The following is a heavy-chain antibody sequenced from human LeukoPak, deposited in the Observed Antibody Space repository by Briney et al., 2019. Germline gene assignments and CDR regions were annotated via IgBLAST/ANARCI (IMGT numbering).Heavy chain of an antibody. D-gene: IGHD3-3*01. CDR1: GGTFSNYT. V-gene: IGHV1-69*05. CDR3: ARGEYYDFWSGYYNNYYMDV. J-gene: IGHJ6*03. CDR2: IIPIFGTA. Sequence: ASVKVSCKASGGTFSNYTISWVRQAPGQGLEWMGGIIPIFGTANYAQKFQGRVTITTDESTSTAYMDLSSLRSEDTAVFYCARGEYYDFWSGYYNNYYMDVWGKGTTVTVSS.